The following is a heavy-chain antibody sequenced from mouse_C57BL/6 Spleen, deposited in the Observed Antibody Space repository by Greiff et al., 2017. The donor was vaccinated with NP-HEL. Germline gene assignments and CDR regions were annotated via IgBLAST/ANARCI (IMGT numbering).Heavy chain of an antibody. J-gene: IGHJ3*01. D-gene: IGHD2-4*01. V-gene: IGHV8-8*01. CDR1: GFSLSTFGMG. CDR3: ARTYYDYDGFAY. Sequence: QVTLKVSGPGILQPSQTLSLTCSFSGFSLSTFGMGVGWIRQPSGKGLEWLAHIWWDDDKYYNPALKSRLTISKDTSKNQVFLKLANVDTADTATYYCARTYYDYDGFAYWGQGTLVTVSA. CDR2: IWWDDDK.